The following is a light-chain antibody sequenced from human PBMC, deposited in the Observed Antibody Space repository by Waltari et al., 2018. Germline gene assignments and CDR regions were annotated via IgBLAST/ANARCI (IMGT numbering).Light chain of an antibody. V-gene: IGLV3-21*04. Sequence: YVLTQPPSVSVDPGKTARLTCGGDNLGSKSVNWYQQKPGQAPVLVIFYDSDRPSEIPERFSGSNSGNTATLTISWVEAGDEADYHCQVWDDVTDSGVFGGGTKLTVL. CDR3: QVWDDVTDSGV. CDR1: NLGSKS. CDR2: YDS. J-gene: IGLJ3*02.